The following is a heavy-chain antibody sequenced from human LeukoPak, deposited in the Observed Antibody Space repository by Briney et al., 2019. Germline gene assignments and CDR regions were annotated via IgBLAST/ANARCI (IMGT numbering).Heavy chain of an antibody. D-gene: IGHD3-10*01. CDR1: GLSFSSYG. CDR2: ISYDGSNK. J-gene: IGHJ4*02. CDR3: AKDRGFGVFFQYYFDY. Sequence: PGGSLRLSCAASGLSFSSYGMHWVRQAPGKGLEWVAVISYDGSNKYYTDSVKGRFTISRDNSKNTLYLQMNSLRAEDTAVYYCAKDRGFGVFFQYYFDYWGQGSLVTVSS. V-gene: IGHV3-30*18.